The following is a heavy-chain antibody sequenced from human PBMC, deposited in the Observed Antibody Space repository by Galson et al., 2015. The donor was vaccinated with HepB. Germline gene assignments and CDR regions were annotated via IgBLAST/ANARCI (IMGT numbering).Heavy chain of an antibody. D-gene: IGHD5-24*01. J-gene: IGHJ4*02. Sequence: LSLTCTVSGGSITTKDWWSWVRQPPGKRLEWIGQIFHSGDTHYNPSLNSRVTMSVDTSKNQFSLKLSSVTAADTAIYYCARDWIRDGASYYFDYWGQGTLVTVSS. CDR2: IFHSGDT. CDR3: ARDWIRDGASYYFDY. CDR1: GGSITTKDW. V-gene: IGHV4-4*02.